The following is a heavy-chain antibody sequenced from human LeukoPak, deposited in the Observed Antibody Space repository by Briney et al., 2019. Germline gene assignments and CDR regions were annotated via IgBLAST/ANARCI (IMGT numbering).Heavy chain of an antibody. CDR1: GYTFTSYG. V-gene: IGHV1-18*01. CDR3: AREGYYYDTRGGDY. Sequence: GASVKVSCKASGYTFTSYGISWVRQAPGQGIEWMGWISAYNGNTNYAQKLQGRVTMATDTSTSTAYMELRSPRSDDTAVYYCAREGYYYDTRGGDYWGQGTLVTVSS. J-gene: IGHJ4*02. CDR2: ISAYNGNT. D-gene: IGHD3-22*01.